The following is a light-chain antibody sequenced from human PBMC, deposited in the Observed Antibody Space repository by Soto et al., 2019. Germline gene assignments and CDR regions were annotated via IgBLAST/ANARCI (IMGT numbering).Light chain of an antibody. J-gene: IGLJ1*01. CDR2: DVS. V-gene: IGLV2-11*01. CDR1: SIDVGGYNY. CDR3: CSYAGNSYV. Sequence: QSVLTQPRSVSGSPGQSVTISCTGTSIDVGGYNYVSWYQQHPGEAPKLMIYDVSKRPSGVPDRFSGSKSGNTASLTISGLQAEDEADYYCCSYAGNSYVFGTGTKVTV.